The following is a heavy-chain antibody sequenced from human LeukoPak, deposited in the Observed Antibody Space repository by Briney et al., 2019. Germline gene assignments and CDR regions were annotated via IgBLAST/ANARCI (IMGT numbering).Heavy chain of an antibody. V-gene: IGHV4-39*01. CDR1: GGSISSSSYY. Sequence: SETLSLTCTVSGGSISSSSYYWGWIRQPPGKGLEWLGNIYYSGSTYSNPSHKSRVTISVDTSKNQFSLKLSSVTAADTAVYYCARRQRCNDGVCYFDYWGQGTLVTVSS. CDR3: ARRQRCNDGVCYFDY. D-gene: IGHD2-8*01. CDR2: IYYSGST. J-gene: IGHJ4*02.